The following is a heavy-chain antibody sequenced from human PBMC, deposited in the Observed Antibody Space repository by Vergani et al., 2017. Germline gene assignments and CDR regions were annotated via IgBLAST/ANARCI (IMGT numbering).Heavy chain of an antibody. D-gene: IGHD3-10*01. V-gene: IGHV3-30*18. CDR1: GFTFSSYG. CDR2: ISYDGSNN. J-gene: IGHJ4*02. CDR3: AKDGGEVLWFGDH. Sequence: QVQLVESGGGVVQPGRSLRLSCAASGFTFSSYGMHWVRQAPGKGLEWVAVISYDGSNNYYADSVKGRFTISRDNSKNTLYLQMNSLRAEDTAVYYCAKDGGEVLWFGDHWGQGTLVTVSS.